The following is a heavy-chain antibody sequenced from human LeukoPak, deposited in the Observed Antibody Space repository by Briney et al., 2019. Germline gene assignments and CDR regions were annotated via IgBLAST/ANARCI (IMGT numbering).Heavy chain of an antibody. Sequence: GASVKVSCKASGFTFTGHYIHWVRQAPGQGFEWIGWINANSGGPKYAQKFRGRVTMTRDTSISTAYMELTSLKSDDTAVYFCAREIPSTTDGYDIWGQGTMVTVSS. D-gene: IGHD1-14*01. V-gene: IGHV1-2*02. CDR3: AREIPSTTDGYDI. CDR2: INANSGGP. CDR1: GFTFTGHY. J-gene: IGHJ3*02.